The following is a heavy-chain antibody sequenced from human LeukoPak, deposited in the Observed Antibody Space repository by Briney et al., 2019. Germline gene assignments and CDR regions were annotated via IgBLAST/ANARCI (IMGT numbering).Heavy chain of an antibody. CDR1: GYTFSDYW. V-gene: IGHV5-51*01. Sequence: GEPLKISCKASGYTFSDYWIGWVRHMPGKGLEWMTIIYPGDSETRYSPSLQGQVTISADKSINTAYLQWSSLKASDSGMYYCARQRVYRINKDGFDVWGQGTMVTVSS. D-gene: IGHD1-14*01. J-gene: IGHJ3*01. CDR2: IYPGDSET. CDR3: ARQRVYRINKDGFDV.